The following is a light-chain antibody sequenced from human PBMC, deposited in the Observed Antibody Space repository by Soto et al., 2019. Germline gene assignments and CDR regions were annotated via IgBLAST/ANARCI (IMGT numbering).Light chain of an antibody. Sequence: IQLTQSPSFLSASVGDRVTITCRASQDIGSYLAWYQQKPGKAPNLLIHAAFTLQSGVPSRFSGSGSGTEFTLTISSLQPEDFATYYCQQHNSHFALSFGGGTKVEIK. CDR1: QDIGSY. CDR2: AAF. CDR3: QQHNSHFALS. J-gene: IGKJ4*01. V-gene: IGKV1-9*01.